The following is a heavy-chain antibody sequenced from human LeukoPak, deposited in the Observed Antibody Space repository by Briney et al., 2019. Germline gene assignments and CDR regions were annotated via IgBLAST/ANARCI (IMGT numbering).Heavy chain of an antibody. V-gene: IGHV3-33*06. CDR2: IWSDGTEK. J-gene: IGHJ4*02. Sequence: GRSLRLSCAASGFTYSHYGMHWVRQAPGKGLEWVAVIWSDGTEKYYADAVKGRFTISRDNSRNTLYLQMNSLRGEDTAVYYCAKDAQRGFDYSNSLEYWGQGTLVTVS. CDR1: GFTYSHYG. CDR3: AKDAQRGFDYSNSLEY. D-gene: IGHD4-11*01.